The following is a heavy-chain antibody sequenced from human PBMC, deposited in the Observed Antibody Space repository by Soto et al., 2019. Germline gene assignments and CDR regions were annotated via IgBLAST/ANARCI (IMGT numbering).Heavy chain of an antibody. CDR2: MYYSGST. CDR3: ARDAGGPADY. CDR1: GDSVTSSSFY. V-gene: IGHV4-61*01. Sequence: SETLSLTCSVSGDSVTSSSFYWSWIRQPPGKGLEWIGYMYYSGSTNYNPSLKSRVTISVDTSKNQFSLKLSSVTAADTAVYYCARDAGGPADYWGQGTLVTVSS. D-gene: IGHD2-15*01. J-gene: IGHJ4*02.